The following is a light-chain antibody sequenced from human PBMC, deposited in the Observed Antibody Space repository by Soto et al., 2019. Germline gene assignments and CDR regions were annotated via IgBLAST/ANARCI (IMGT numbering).Light chain of an antibody. CDR1: QSVYSRF. J-gene: IGKJ2*01. V-gene: IGKV3-20*01. CDR2: AAS. Sequence: EIVLRQSPGTLSLSPGESATLSCRASQSVYSRFLAWYQHKPGEAPRLLIYAASTRATGIPDRFSGSASGTDFTLTSSRLQPEDFAVYYCQQYRDAPPLTLRQGTKLELK. CDR3: QQYRDAPPLT.